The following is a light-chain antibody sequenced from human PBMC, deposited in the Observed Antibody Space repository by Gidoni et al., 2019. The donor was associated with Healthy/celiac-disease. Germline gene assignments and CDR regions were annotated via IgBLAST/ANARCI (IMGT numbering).Light chain of an antibody. V-gene: IGKV1-5*01. J-gene: IGKJ1*01. CDR1: QSISSW. CDR3: KQYNSYWWT. Sequence: DIQMTQSPSTLSASVGDRVTITCRASQSISSWLAWYQQKPGKAPKLLIDDASSLESGVPSRFSGSGSGKEFTLTISSLQPDDFATYYCKQYNSYWWTFGQGTKVEIK. CDR2: DAS.